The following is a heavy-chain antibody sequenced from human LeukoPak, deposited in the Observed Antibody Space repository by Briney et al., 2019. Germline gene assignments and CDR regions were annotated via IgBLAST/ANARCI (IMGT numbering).Heavy chain of an antibody. CDR3: ARDLTYYDFWSGYIGLDY. D-gene: IGHD3-3*01. CDR1: GYTFTSYG. CDR2: ISAYNGNT. Sequence: ASVKVSCKASGYTFTSYGISWVRQAPGQGLEWMGWISAYNGNTNYAQKLQGRVTMTTDTSTSTAYMELRSLRSDDTAVYYCARDLTYYDFWSGYIGLDYWGQGTLVTASS. V-gene: IGHV1-18*01. J-gene: IGHJ4*02.